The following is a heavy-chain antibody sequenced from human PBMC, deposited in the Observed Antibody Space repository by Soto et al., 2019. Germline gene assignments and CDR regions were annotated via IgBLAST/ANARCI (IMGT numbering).Heavy chain of an antibody. CDR2: IYYSGST. Sequence: SETLSLTCTVSGGSISPYYWSWIRQPPGKGLEWIGYIYYSGSTTYNPSLKSRVTISVDTSKNQFSLKVSSVIAADAAVYYCARWPAGSTASYFDNWGPGTLVTVPQ. V-gene: IGHV4-59*08. J-gene: IGHJ4*02. CDR3: ARWPAGSTASYFDN. CDR1: GGSISPYY.